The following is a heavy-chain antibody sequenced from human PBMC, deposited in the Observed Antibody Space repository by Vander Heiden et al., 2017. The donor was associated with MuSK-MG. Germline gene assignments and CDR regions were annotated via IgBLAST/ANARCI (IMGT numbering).Heavy chain of an antibody. J-gene: IGHJ4*02. CDR2: IRSEAYGGTT. Sequence: EVQLVESGGGLVQPGWSLRLSCTASGFTFGAYALSWFRQAPGHGLEWVGFIRSEAYGGTTEYAASVRGRFTISRDDSKSIAYLQMDSLKTDDTAVYYCTRTRPGIRFDYWGQGTLVTVSS. CDR3: TRTRPGIRFDY. CDR1: GFTFGAYA. V-gene: IGHV3-49*03.